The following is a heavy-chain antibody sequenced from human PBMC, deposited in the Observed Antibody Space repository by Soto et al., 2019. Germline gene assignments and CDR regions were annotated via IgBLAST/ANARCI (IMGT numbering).Heavy chain of an antibody. J-gene: IGHJ3*02. Sequence: QVQLQQWGAGLLKPSETLSLTSAVYGGSFSGYYWSWIRQPPGKGLEWIGEVTHSGSTNYNPSLKSRVTISVDTSKNQFSQKLSSVTAADPAVYYCAREFATDTNAFASWGQGTMVTVSS. CDR3: AREFATDTNAFAS. D-gene: IGHD1-26*01. V-gene: IGHV4-34*01. CDR2: VTHSGST. CDR1: GGSFSGYY.